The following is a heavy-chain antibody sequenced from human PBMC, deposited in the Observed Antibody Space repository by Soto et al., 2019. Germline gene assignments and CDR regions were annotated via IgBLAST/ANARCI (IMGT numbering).Heavy chain of an antibody. CDR2: ISGSGGST. CDR1: GFTTSSYA. J-gene: IGHJ6*02. CDR3: AKALSPLYYYYGMDV. V-gene: IGHV3-23*01. Sequence: EVQLLESGGGLVQPVGSLKLSCAASGFTTSSYAMSWVRQAPGKGLEWVSAISGSGGSTYYADSVKGRFTISRDNSKNTLYLQMNSLRAEDTAVYYCAKALSPLYYYYGMDVWGQGTTVTVSS.